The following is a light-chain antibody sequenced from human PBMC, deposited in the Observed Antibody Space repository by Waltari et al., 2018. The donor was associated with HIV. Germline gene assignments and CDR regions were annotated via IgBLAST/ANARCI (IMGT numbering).Light chain of an antibody. CDR1: SSNIGSNY. J-gene: IGLJ3*02. CDR2: RNN. Sequence: QSVLTQPPSAYGTPGPRLTISCSGSSSNIGSNYVHWSLQRPGMDPKLLYYRNNQRQGGVLGRFSVSNSVTSASLYISWLGSEEGADYYCAAWDGSLSGPWVFGVGTELTVL. CDR3: AAWDGSLSGPWV. V-gene: IGLV1-47*01.